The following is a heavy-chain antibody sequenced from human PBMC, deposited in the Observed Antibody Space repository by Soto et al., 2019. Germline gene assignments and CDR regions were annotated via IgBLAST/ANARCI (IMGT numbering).Heavy chain of an antibody. CDR1: GYTFTSYY. CDR2: INPSGGST. V-gene: IGHV1-46*01. J-gene: IGHJ6*02. CDR3: ARGGSRGDIVVVPAVDYYYYYGMHV. D-gene: IGHD2-2*01. Sequence: ASVKVSCKASGYTFTSYYMHWVRQAPGQGLEWMGIINPSGGSTSYAQKFQGRVTMTRDTSTSTVYMELSSLRSEDTAVYYCARGGSRGDIVVVPAVDYYYYYGMHVWGQGTKVTVSS.